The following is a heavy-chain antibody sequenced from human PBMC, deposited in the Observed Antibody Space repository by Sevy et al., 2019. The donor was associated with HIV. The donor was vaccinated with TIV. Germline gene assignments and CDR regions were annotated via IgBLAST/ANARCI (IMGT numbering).Heavy chain of an antibody. CDR3: ARGIAVYNWFDP. Sequence: GGSLILSCAASGFTFSSYGMHWVRQAPGKGLEWVVVLSYDGSNKYYADSVKGRFTISRDNSKNTLYLQMNSLRAEDTAVYYCARGIAVYNWFDPWGQGTLVTVSS. V-gene: IGHV3-30*03. D-gene: IGHD6-13*01. CDR1: GFTFSSYG. CDR2: LSYDGSNK. J-gene: IGHJ5*02.